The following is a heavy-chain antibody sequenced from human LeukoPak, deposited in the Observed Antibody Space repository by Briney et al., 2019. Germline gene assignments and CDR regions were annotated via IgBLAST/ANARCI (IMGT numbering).Heavy chain of an antibody. Sequence: PGGSLRLSCAASGFTFSSYAMSWVRQAPGKGLEWVSAISGSGGSTYYADSVKGRFTISRDNSKNTLYLQMNSLRAEDTAVYYCAKAPTKAVAGTGLYWGQGTLVTVSS. CDR1: GFTFSSYA. J-gene: IGHJ4*02. CDR3: AKAPTKAVAGTGLY. V-gene: IGHV3-23*01. CDR2: ISGSGGST. D-gene: IGHD6-19*01.